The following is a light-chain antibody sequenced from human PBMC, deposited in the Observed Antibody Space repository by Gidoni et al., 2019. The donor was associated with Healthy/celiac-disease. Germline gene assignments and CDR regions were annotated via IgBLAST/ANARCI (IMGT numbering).Light chain of an antibody. J-gene: IGKJ1*01. CDR1: QSVLHSSNNKNY. Sequence: DIVMTQSPDSLAVSLGERATINCKSSQSVLHSSNNKNYLAWYQQKPGQPAKLLIYWASTRESGVPDRFSGSGSGTDFTLTISSLQAEDVAVYYCQQYYSTPRAFGQGTKVEIK. CDR3: QQYYSTPRA. CDR2: WAS. V-gene: IGKV4-1*01.